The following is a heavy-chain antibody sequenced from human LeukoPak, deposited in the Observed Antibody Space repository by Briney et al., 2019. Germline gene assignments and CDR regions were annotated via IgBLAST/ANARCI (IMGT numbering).Heavy chain of an antibody. D-gene: IGHD6-19*01. V-gene: IGHV3-73*01. CDR3: TGGSGWYSPDY. J-gene: IGHJ4*02. Sequence: GGSLRLSCAASGFSFENYWMSWVRQASGKGLEWVGHFRGKTNSYATAYAASVRGRFTISGDDSKNTAYLQMNSLKTEDTAVYYCTGGSGWYSPDYWGQGTLVTVSS. CDR2: FRGKTNSYAT. CDR1: GFSFENYW.